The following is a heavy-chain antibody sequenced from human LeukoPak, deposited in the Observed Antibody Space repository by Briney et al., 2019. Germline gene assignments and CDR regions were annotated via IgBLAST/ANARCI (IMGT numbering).Heavy chain of an antibody. J-gene: IGHJ3*02. CDR1: AFTSSSYW. CDR2: IKPDASST. Sequence: PGRSLSPSCPVSAFTSSSYWMHWVRPAPRSVLVWDSRIKPDASSTTYADAVKRRLTISRDNAKNTLYLQVNSLRAEDTAVYYCAIIDSSPWSFDIWGQGTMVTVSS. D-gene: IGHD6-19*01. V-gene: IGHV3-74*01. CDR3: AIIDSSPWSFDI.